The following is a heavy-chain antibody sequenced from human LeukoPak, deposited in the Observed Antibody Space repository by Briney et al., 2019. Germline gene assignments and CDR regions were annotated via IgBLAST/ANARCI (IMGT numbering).Heavy chain of an antibody. CDR1: GGSISSHY. D-gene: IGHD5/OR15-5a*01. Sequence: SETLSLTCTVSGGSISSHYWSWSRQPPRTGPERIGYIYYSGSTNYNPSLKSRVTISVDTSRNQFSLNLSSLTAADTAVYYRATSDTVSTYNWFDSWGQGTLVTVSS. V-gene: IGHV4-59*08. J-gene: IGHJ5*01. CDR2: IYYSGST. CDR3: ATSDTVSTYNWFDS.